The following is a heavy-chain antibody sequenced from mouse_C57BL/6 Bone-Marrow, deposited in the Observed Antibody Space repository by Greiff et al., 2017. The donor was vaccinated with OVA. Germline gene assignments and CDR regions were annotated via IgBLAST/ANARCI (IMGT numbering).Heavy chain of an antibody. CDR1: GYAFSSYW. CDR2: IYPGDGDT. CDR3: ARHEEGDRGMDY. Sequence: QVQLQQSGAELVKPGASVKISCKASGYAFSSYWMNWVKQRPGKGLEWIGQIYPGDGDTNYNGKFKGKATLTADKSSSTAYMQLSSLTSEDSAVYFGARHEEGDRGMDYWGQGTSVTVSS. J-gene: IGHJ4*01. V-gene: IGHV1-80*01.